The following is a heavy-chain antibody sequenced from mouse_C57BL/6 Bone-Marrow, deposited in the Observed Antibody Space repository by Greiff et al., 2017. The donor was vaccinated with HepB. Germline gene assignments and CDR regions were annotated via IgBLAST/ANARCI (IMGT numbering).Heavy chain of an antibody. CDR2: ISSGGDYI. D-gene: IGHD4-1*01. CDR3: IRDLWDGAWFAY. V-gene: IGHV5-9-1*02. J-gene: IGHJ3*01. Sequence: EVQLVESGEGLVKPGGSLKLSCAASGFTFSSYAMSWVRQTPEKRLEWVAYISSGGDYIYYADTVKGRFTISRDNARNPLYLQMSSLKSEDTAMYYCIRDLWDGAWFAYWGQGTLVTVSA. CDR1: GFTFSSYA.